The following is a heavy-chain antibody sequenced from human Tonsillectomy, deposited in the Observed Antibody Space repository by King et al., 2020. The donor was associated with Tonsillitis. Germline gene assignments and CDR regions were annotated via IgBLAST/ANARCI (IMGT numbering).Heavy chain of an antibody. CDR2: IIPIFGAT. D-gene: IGHD2-15*01. J-gene: IGHJ6*02. CDR1: RGTFNNYG. CDR3: ARRGIINYGMDV. Sequence: QLVQSGAEVKKPGSSLKVSCKASRGTFNNYGISWVRQAPGQGLEWMGGIIPIFGATNYAQKFQGRVTITADESTRPAYMELSSLGSDYTAVYYCARRGIINYGMDVWGQGTTVTVSS. V-gene: IGHV1-69*01.